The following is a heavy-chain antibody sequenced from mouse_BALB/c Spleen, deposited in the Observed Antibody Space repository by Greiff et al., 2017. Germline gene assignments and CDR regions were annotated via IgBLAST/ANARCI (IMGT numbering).Heavy chain of an antibody. CDR1: GYTFTDYA. Sequence: QVQLQQSGAELVRPGVSVKISCKGSGYTFTDYAMHWVKQSHAKSLEWIGVISTYYGDASYNQKFKGKATMTVDKSSSTAYMELARLTSEDSAIYYCARHYGSSFEARDYWGKGTSVTVSS. CDR2: ISTYYGDA. V-gene: IGHV1S137*01. D-gene: IGHD1-1*01. CDR3: ARHYGSSFEARDY. J-gene: IGHJ4*01.